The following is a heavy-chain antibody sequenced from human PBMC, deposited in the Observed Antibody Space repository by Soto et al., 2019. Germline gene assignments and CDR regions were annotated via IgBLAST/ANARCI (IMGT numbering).Heavy chain of an antibody. Sequence: SETLSLTCTVSGGSVSTGMKYWGWVRQPPGKALEFIGYMYKTGETLLNSSLKSRVSLSIETSKNQISLTLSSVTAADTAVYFCMKGRESGDFLGMSVWGPGTTVTVSS. CDR1: GGSVSTGMKY. CDR3: MKGRESGDFLGMSV. J-gene: IGHJ6*02. D-gene: IGHD3-10*01. V-gene: IGHV4-61*01. CDR2: MYKTGET.